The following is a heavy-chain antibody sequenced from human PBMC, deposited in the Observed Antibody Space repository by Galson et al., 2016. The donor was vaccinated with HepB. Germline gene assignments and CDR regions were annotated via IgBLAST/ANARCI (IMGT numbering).Heavy chain of an antibody. J-gene: IGHJ6*02. Sequence: LSCAAYGFTFSSYGMHWVRQAPGKGLEWVAVISSDGSDKYYADSVKGRFTISRDNSKNTLYLQMSSLRAEDTAVYYCAKDVWRGSGTDYYGMDVWGQGTTVTVSS. CDR1: GFTFSSYG. CDR2: ISSDGSDK. D-gene: IGHD1-1*01. CDR3: AKDVWRGSGTDYYGMDV. V-gene: IGHV3-30*18.